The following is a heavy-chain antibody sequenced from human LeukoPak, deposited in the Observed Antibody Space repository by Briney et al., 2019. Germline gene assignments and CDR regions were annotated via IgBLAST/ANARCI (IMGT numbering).Heavy chain of an antibody. CDR3: ARNYGDYVFQFDP. D-gene: IGHD4-17*01. CDR2: IYYSGST. V-gene: IGHV4-31*03. Sequence: SETLSLTCTVSGGSISSGGSYWSWIRQHPGKGLEWIGYIYYSGSTYYNPSLKSRVTISVDASKNQFSLKLSSVTAADTAVYYCARNYGDYVFQFDPWGQGTLVTVSS. CDR1: GGSISSGGSY. J-gene: IGHJ5*02.